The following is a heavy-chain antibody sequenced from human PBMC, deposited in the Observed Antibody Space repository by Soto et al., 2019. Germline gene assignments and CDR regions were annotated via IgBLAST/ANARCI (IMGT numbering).Heavy chain of an antibody. V-gene: IGHV1-69*02. Sequence: QVQLVQSGAEVKKPGSSVKVSCKASGGTFSSYTISWVRQAPGQGLEWMGRIIPVLGIPDYPQKFQGRVTITADKSTSTAYMELSSPRSDDTAVYFCARAGSASQFDYWGQGTLVTVSS. CDR3: ARAGSASQFDY. CDR2: IIPVLGIP. CDR1: GGTFSSYT. D-gene: IGHD2-2*01. J-gene: IGHJ4*02.